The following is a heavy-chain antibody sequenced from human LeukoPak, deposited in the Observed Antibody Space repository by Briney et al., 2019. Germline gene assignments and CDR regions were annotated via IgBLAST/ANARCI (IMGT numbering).Heavy chain of an antibody. CDR1: GGSFTFTSHA. Sequence: ASVTVSFKASGGSFTFTSHAISWVRQAPGQGLEWMGELIPIYGSANYAHKVQGSLTITSDQSTRKVYVQLSRQGPEDSAVHYCAGFFYDNSGDAFDIWRQGTMDTVSS. CDR2: LIPIYGSA. J-gene: IGHJ3*02. CDR3: AGFFYDNSGDAFDI. V-gene: IGHV1-69*13. D-gene: IGHD3-22*01.